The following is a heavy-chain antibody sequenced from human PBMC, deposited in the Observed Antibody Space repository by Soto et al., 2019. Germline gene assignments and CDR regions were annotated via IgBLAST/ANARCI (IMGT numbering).Heavy chain of an antibody. CDR2: ISYDGSNK. CDR3: ARDIYSSGWYDY. Sequence: QVQLVESGGGVVQPGRSLRLSCAASGFTFSSYAMHWVRQAPGKGLEWVAVISYDGSNKYYADSVKGRFTISRDNSKNTRYLQMNSLRAEDTAVYYCARDIYSSGWYDYWGQGTLVTVSS. CDR1: GFTFSSYA. V-gene: IGHV3-30-3*01. J-gene: IGHJ4*02. D-gene: IGHD6-19*01.